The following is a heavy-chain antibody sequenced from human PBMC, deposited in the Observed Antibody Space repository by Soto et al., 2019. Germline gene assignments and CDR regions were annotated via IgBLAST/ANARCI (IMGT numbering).Heavy chain of an antibody. Sequence: PGGSLRLSCAASGITFSSYAMHWVRQAPGKGLEYVSGLSSNGGSTYYANSVKGRFTISRDNSKNTLYLQMGSLRAEDMAVYYCARGRSGFYYFDYWGQGSLVTVS. J-gene: IGHJ4*02. CDR3: ARGRSGFYYFDY. V-gene: IGHV3-64*01. CDR2: LSSNGGST. CDR1: GITFSSYA. D-gene: IGHD3-10*01.